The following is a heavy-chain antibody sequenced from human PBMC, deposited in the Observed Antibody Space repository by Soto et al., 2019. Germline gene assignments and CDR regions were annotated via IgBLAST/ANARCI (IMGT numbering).Heavy chain of an antibody. J-gene: IGHJ4*02. D-gene: IGHD7-27*01. CDR3: AKGPNSGGEHYFDY. CDR1: GLTFSSYV. CDR2: ISGSGGTT. V-gene: IGHV3-23*01. Sequence: EVQLLESGGGLEQPGGSLRLSCAASGLTFSSYVMSWVRQAPGKGLEWVSSISGSGGTTYYADSVEGRFTISRENSKNTLYLQMTSLRAEDTAVYYCAKGPNSGGEHYFDYWGQGTLVTVSS.